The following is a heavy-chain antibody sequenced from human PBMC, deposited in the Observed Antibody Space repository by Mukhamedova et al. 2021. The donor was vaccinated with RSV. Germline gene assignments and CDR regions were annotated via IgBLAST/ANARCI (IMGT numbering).Heavy chain of an antibody. J-gene: IGHJ3*02. V-gene: IGHV4-30-2*04. D-gene: IGHD2-21*01. CDR3: ARGGLGIVVDPVRNAFGI. Sequence: SRVTISADTSKNQFSLKLSSVTAADTAVYYCARGGLGIVVDPVRNAFGIWGQGTMVTVSS.